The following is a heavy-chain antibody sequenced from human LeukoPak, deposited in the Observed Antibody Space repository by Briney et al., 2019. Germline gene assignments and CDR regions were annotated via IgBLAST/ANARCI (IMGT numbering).Heavy chain of an antibody. CDR1: GFTFSSCA. Sequence: GGSLRLSCAASGFTFSSCAMSWVRQAPGKGLEWVSSISDSSDAIYYSDSVRGRFTVSRANSENTLYLQMNSLRAEDTAVYYCAKGLVTGSLDYWGQGALVTVSS. J-gene: IGHJ4*02. D-gene: IGHD3-10*01. V-gene: IGHV3-23*01. CDR2: ISDSSDAI. CDR3: AKGLVTGSLDY.